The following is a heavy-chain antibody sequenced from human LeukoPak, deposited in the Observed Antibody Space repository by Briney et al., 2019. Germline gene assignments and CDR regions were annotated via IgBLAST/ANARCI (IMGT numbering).Heavy chain of an antibody. J-gene: IGHJ2*01. D-gene: IGHD6-13*01. CDR1: GGSISSYY. CDR3: ARQVPDQLAPDVGWYFDL. CDR2: IYYSGST. V-gene: IGHV4-59*08. Sequence: PSETLSLTCTVSGGSISSYYWSWIRQPPGKGLEWIGYIYYSGSTNYNPSLKSRVTISVDTSKNQFSLKLSSVTAADTAVYYCARQVPDQLAPDVGWYFDLWGRGTLVTVSS.